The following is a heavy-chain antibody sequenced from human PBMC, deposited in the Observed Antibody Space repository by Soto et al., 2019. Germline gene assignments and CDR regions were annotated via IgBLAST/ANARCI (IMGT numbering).Heavy chain of an antibody. CDR2: IYSGGYT. V-gene: IGHV3-53*01. D-gene: IGHD3-10*01. CDR1: GFTVSNNY. CDR3: PPRPGGGGY. Sequence: EVQLVESGGGLIQPGGSLRLSCAVSGFTVSNNYMSWVRQAPGKGLEGVSVIYSGGYTAYGDSVKGRFTISRDNSKKPLFLKINSLGAGDRAVFYGPPRPGGGGYWGQGTLVTVSS. J-gene: IGHJ4*02.